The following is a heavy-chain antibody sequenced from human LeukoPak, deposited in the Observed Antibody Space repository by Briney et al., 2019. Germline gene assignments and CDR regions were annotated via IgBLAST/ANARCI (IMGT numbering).Heavy chain of an antibody. Sequence: ASVKVSCKASGYTFTSYDINWVRQATGQGLEWMGWMNPNSGNTAYAQKFQGRVTITRNTSISTAFMELSSLRSEDTAVYYCARRAVGNSYYHSMDVWGKGTTVTVSS. D-gene: IGHD6-19*01. V-gene: IGHV1-8*03. J-gene: IGHJ6*03. CDR3: ARRAVGNSYYHSMDV. CDR2: MNPNSGNT. CDR1: GYTFTSYD.